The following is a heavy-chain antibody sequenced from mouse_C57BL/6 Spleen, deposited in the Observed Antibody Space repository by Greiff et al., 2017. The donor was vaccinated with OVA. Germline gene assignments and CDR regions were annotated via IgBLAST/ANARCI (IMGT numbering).Heavy chain of an antibody. J-gene: IGHJ2*01. CDR1: GYSFTGYY. CDR2: INTSTGGT. CDR3: ARFGGPYFDY. Sequence: VQLQQSGPELVKPGASVKISCKASGYSFTGYYMYWVKQSPEKSLEWIGEINTSTGGTTYNQKFKAKATLTLDKSSSTAYMQLKSLTSEDSSVYYCARFGGPYFDYWGQGTTLTVSS. V-gene: IGHV1-42*01.